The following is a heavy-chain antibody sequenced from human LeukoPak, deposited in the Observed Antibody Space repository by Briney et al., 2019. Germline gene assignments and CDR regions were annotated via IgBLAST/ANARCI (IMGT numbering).Heavy chain of an antibody. CDR3: ARAGIDVVVTAIPFVFAFDI. J-gene: IGHJ3*02. Sequence: GGSLRLSCAASGFTFSSYAMHWVRQAPGKGLEWVAVISYDGSNKYYADSVKGRFTISRDNAKNSLYLQMNSLRAEDTAVYCCARAGIDVVVTAIPFVFAFDIWGQGTMVTVSS. V-gene: IGHV3-30-3*01. CDR1: GFTFSSYA. D-gene: IGHD2-21*02. CDR2: ISYDGSNK.